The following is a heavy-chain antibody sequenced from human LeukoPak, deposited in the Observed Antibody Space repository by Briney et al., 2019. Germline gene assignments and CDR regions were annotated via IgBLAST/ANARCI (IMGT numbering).Heavy chain of an antibody. CDR2: IIPIFGTA. CDR3: TTRACHAGGCSSSFYYYYGLHF. CDR1: GNSISNYA. D-gene: IGHD3-16*01. V-gene: IGHV1-69*13. J-gene: IGHJ6*02. Sequence: SVKVSCKASGNSISNYAVSWVRQAPGQGFERMGGIIPIFGTADYAQKFQGRVTITADQSTSTTYMALGSLKSEDTATYYCTTRACHAGGCSSSFYYYYGLHFWGQGTTVSVSS.